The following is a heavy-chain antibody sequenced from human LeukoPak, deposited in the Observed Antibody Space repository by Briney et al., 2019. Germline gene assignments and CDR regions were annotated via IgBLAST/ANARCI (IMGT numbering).Heavy chain of an antibody. Sequence: SETLSLTCTVSGGSISSSSYYWGWIRQPPGKGLEWIGGFYYSGSTYYNPSLKSRVTISVDTSKNQFSLKLSSVTAADTAVYYCASKQRGEYCSGGGCYLGDAFDIWGQGTMVTVSS. J-gene: IGHJ3*02. CDR1: GGSISSSSYY. CDR2: FYYSGST. D-gene: IGHD2-15*01. CDR3: ASKQRGEYCSGGGCYLGDAFDI. V-gene: IGHV4-39*01.